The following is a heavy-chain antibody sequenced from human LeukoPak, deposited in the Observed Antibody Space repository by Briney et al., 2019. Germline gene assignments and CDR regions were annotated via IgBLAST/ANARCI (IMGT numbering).Heavy chain of an antibody. J-gene: IGHJ6*03. CDR3: AKGSKGVVFTRDHYMDV. Sequence: GGSLRLSCAASGFTFSSYSMNWVRQAPGKGLEWVSSISSSSSTIYYADSVKGRFTISRDNAKNSLYLQMNSLRAEDTAVYYCAKGSKGVVFTRDHYMDVWGKGTTVTISS. V-gene: IGHV3-48*01. D-gene: IGHD3-3*01. CDR1: GFTFSSYS. CDR2: ISSSSSTI.